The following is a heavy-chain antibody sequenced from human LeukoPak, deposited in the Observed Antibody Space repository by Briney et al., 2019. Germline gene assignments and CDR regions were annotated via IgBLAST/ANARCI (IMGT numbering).Heavy chain of an antibody. CDR1: GFTVSSYS. V-gene: IGHV3-21*01. J-gene: IGHJ4*02. CDR3: ARAYCSSTSCYSPRPFTFDY. Sequence: GGSLRLSCAASGFTVSSYSMNWVRQAPGKGLKWVSSISSSSSYIYYADSVKGRFTISRDNAKNSLYLQMNSLRAEDTAVYYCARAYCSSTSCYSPRPFTFDYWGQGTLVTVSS. CDR2: ISSSSSYI. D-gene: IGHD2-2*01.